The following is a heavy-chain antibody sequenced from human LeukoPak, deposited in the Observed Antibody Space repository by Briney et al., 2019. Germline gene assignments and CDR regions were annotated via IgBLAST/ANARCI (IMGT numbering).Heavy chain of an antibody. Sequence: ASVKVSCKASGYTFTGYYMHWVRQAPGQGLEWMGWINPNSGGTNYAQKFQGRVTMTRDTSISTAYMELSRLRSDDTAVYYCARSHQGGAAGLRYWGQGTLVTVSS. CDR2: INPNSGGT. CDR1: GYTFTGYY. V-gene: IGHV1-2*02. CDR3: ARSHQGGAAGLRY. D-gene: IGHD6-13*01. J-gene: IGHJ4*02.